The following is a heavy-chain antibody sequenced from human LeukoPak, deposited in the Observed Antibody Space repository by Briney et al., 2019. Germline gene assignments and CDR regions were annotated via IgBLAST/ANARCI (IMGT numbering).Heavy chain of an antibody. CDR3: ASRLRFLDSDY. V-gene: IGHV4-38-2*01. CDR2: IYRSGST. CDR1: GYSISSGYY. Sequence: SETLSLTCAVPGYSISSGYYWAWIRQPPGKGLEWIGSIYRSGSTYYNPSLKSRVTISVDTSKNQFSLQLSSVTAADTAVYYCASRLRFLDSDYWGQGTLVTVSS. J-gene: IGHJ4*02. D-gene: IGHD3-3*01.